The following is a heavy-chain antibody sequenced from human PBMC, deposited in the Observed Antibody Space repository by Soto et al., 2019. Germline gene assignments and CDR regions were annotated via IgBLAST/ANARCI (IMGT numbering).Heavy chain of an antibody. V-gene: IGHV4-30-4*01. J-gene: IGHJ4*02. D-gene: IGHD3-10*01. CDR2: IYYSGST. CDR3: ARAQGSGFLVS. Sequence: SEILSLTCTVSGGSISSGDYYWSWIRQPPGKGLEWIGYIYYSGSTYYNPSLKSRVTISVDTSKNQFSLKLSSVTAADTAVYYCARAQGSGFLVSWGQGTLVTVSS. CDR1: GGSISSGDYY.